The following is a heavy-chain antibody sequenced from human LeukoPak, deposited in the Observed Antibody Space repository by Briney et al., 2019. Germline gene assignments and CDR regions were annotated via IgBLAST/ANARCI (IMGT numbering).Heavy chain of an antibody. Sequence: SETLSLTCSVSGYSITSAYYWGWIRQPPGKGLEWIGSFFLKGSTYYNPSLKSRVTISVDTSKNQFSLTLSSVTAADTAVYYCARVARCTSCFDIDYWGQGTLVTVSS. CDR2: FFLKGST. D-gene: IGHD2-2*01. V-gene: IGHV4-38-2*02. CDR3: ARVARCTSCFDIDY. J-gene: IGHJ4*02. CDR1: GYSITSAYY.